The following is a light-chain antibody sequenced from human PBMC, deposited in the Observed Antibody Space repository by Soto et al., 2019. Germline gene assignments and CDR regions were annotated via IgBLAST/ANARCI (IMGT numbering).Light chain of an antibody. CDR1: NSDIGVYNY. V-gene: IGLV2-14*01. J-gene: IGLJ2*01. CDR3: SSYTTSTIVP. Sequence: QSVLTQPASVSGSLGQSITISCTGTNSDIGVYNYVSWYQQHPGKAPRLIIYEVFNRPSGISHRFSGSKSGNTASLTISGLLTEDEADYYCSSYTTSTIVPFGGGTKVTVL. CDR2: EVF.